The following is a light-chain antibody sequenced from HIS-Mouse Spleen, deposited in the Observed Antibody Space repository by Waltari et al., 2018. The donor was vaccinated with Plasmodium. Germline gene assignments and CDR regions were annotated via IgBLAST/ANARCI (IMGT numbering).Light chain of an antibody. Sequence: QSALTQPASVSGSPGQSITISCTGTRSDVGGYNYVSWYQQHPGKAPKLMIYDVSNRPSGVSNRFSGSKSGNTASLTTSGLQAEDEADYYCSSYTSSSTRVFGGGTKLTVL. J-gene: IGLJ3*02. CDR3: SSYTSSSTRV. CDR1: RSDVGGYNY. V-gene: IGLV2-14*03. CDR2: DVS.